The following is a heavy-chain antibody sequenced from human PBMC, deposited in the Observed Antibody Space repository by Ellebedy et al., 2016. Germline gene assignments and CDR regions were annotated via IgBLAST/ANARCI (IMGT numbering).Heavy chain of an antibody. J-gene: IGHJ3*02. Sequence: SETLSLXXTVSGGSVSSGSFYWTWIRQPPGKGLEWIGYVHYSGSTNYNASLKSRVTISADTSKNQFSLKLTSVTAADTAVYYCARDCRCSGSYLDAFDIWGQGTMVTVSS. V-gene: IGHV4-61*01. D-gene: IGHD3-10*02. CDR2: VHYSGST. CDR3: ARDCRCSGSYLDAFDI. CDR1: GGSVSSGSFY.